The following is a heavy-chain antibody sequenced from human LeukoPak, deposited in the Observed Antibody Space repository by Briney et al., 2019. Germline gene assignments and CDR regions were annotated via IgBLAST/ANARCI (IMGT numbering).Heavy chain of an antibody. D-gene: IGHD2-2*01. CDR2: ISSSSRYI. V-gene: IGHV3-21*01. J-gene: IGHJ4*02. CDR3: ARSSLYCSSTSCYVGY. Sequence: GGSLRLSCSASGFTFERYSMNWVRQAPGKGLEWVSSISSSSRYIYYADSVKGRFTISRDNAKNSLYLQMNSLRAEDTAVYYCARSSLYCSSTSCYVGYWGQGALVTVSS. CDR1: GFTFERYS.